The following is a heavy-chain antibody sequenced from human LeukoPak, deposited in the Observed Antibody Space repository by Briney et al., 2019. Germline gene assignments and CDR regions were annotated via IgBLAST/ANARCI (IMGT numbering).Heavy chain of an antibody. CDR2: INHSGSA. CDR3: AKRSGTTAVGAFDI. V-gene: IGHV4-34*09. J-gene: IGHJ3*02. CDR1: GDSFSRYY. Sequence: SETLSLTCAVYGDSFSRYYWSWIRQSPGKGLEWIGEINHSGSAIYNPSLKSRVTISVDTSKNQFSLKLSSVTAADTAVYYCAKRSGTTAVGAFDIWGQGTMVTVSS. D-gene: IGHD1-7*01.